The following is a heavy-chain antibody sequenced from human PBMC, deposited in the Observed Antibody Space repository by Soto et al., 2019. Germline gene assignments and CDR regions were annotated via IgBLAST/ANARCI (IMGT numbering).Heavy chain of an antibody. Sequence: GGSLRLSCAASGFTFSSYWMHWVRQAPGKGLVWVSRINSDGSSTSYADSVKGRFTISRDNAKNTLYLQMNSLRAGDTAVYYCARVIAVAGQGYWGQGTLVTVSS. D-gene: IGHD6-19*01. CDR1: GFTFSSYW. V-gene: IGHV3-74*01. CDR3: ARVIAVAGQGY. J-gene: IGHJ4*02. CDR2: INSDGSST.